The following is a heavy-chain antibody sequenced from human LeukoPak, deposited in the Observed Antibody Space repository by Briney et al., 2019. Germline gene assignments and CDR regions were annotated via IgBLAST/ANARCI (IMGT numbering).Heavy chain of an antibody. Sequence: ASVKVSCTASGYTFTSYDINWVRQATGQGLEWMGWMNSNSGNTGYAQKFQGRVTMTRNTSISTAYMELSSLRSEDTAVYYCATPLTRSGWGYWGQGTLVTVSS. D-gene: IGHD1-14*01. J-gene: IGHJ4*02. CDR2: MNSNSGNT. V-gene: IGHV1-8*01. CDR1: GYTFTSYD. CDR3: ATPLTRSGWGY.